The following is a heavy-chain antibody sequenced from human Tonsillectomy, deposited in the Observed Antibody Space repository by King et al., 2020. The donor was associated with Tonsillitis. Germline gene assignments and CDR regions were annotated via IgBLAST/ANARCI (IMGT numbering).Heavy chain of an antibody. CDR3: ASCFITDGWFDP. CDR1: GFSLSNARMG. V-gene: IGHV2-26*01. D-gene: IGHD3-22*01. J-gene: IGHJ5*02. Sequence: TLKESGPVLVKPTETLTLTCTVSGFSLSNARMGVSWIRQPPGKALEWLSHIFSNYEKSYSTSLKSRLTTPKDTSKSQVVLTMTNMDPVDTATYYCASCFITDGWFDPWGQGTLVTVSS. CDR2: IFSNYEK.